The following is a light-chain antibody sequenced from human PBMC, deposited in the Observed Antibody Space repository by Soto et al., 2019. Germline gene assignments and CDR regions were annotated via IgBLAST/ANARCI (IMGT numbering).Light chain of an antibody. CDR3: TSYTSSSTLDV. V-gene: IGLV2-14*01. CDR1: SSDVGGYNY. Sequence: QSALTQPASVSGSPGQSITISCTGTSSDVGGYNYVSWYQQHPGKAPKLMIYEVTNRPSGVSDRFSGSKSGHTASLTISGLQSGDEADYFCTSYTSSSTLDVFGTGTKVTVL. J-gene: IGLJ1*01. CDR2: EVT.